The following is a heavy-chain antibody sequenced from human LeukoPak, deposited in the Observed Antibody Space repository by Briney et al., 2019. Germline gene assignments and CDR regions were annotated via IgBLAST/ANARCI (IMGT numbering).Heavy chain of an antibody. J-gene: IGHJ4*02. CDR2: ISGRDGST. CDR3: AKDSYDNSI. CDR1: GFTFSSFA. Sequence: GGSLRLSCAASGFTFSSFAMSWVRQAPGKGLEWVSAISGRDGSTYYADSVKGRFTISRDNSKNTLYLQMHSLRAEDTAVYYCAKDSYDNSIWGQGTLVTVSS. V-gene: IGHV3-23*01. D-gene: IGHD3-22*01.